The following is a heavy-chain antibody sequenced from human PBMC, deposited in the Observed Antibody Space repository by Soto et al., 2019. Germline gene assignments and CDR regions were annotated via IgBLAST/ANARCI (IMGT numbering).Heavy chain of an antibody. D-gene: IGHD2-8*02. CDR2: IDHSGST. CDR1: GGSFSGYY. Sequence: SETLSLTCAVYGGSFSGYYWSWIRQPPGKGLEWIGEIDHSGSTNYNPSLKSRVTISVDTSKNQFSLKLTSVTAADTAVYYCARDKITGLFDYWGQGTLVTVSS. CDR3: ARDKITGLFDY. V-gene: IGHV4-34*01. J-gene: IGHJ4*02.